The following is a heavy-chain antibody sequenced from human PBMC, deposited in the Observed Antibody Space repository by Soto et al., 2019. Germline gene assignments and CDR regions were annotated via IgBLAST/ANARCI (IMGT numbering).Heavy chain of an antibody. J-gene: IGHJ4*02. CDR1: GFMFDSYA. V-gene: IGHV3-48*02. Sequence: EVQLVDSGGGRVQPGGSLRLSCVASGFMFDSYAMNWVRQAPGKGLEWVSYISPGGDRIYYAESLKGRITISTDNARNSLSLQMNNLSDEDTAVYYCAKSADGAGWGVDFWGQGTLVTVSS. CDR3: AKSADGAGWGVDF. D-gene: IGHD6-19*01. CDR2: ISPGGDRI.